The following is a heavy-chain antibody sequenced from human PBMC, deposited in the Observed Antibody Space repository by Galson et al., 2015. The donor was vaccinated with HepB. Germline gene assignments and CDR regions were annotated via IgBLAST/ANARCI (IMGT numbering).Heavy chain of an antibody. D-gene: IGHD5-18*01. CDR3: AKDYLYTYAHEYFDY. J-gene: IGHJ4*02. CDR1: GFTFNTFG. Sequence: SLRLSCAASGFTFNTFGMSWVRQAPGKGLEWVSAIAYSGGRTYYADSVRGRFTISRDNSKNTLYLQMNSLRAEDTAIYYCAKDYLYTYAHEYFDYWGQGTQVTVSS. CDR2: IAYSGGRT. V-gene: IGHV3-23*01.